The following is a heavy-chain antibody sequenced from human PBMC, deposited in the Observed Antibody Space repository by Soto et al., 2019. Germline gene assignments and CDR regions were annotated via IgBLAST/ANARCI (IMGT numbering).Heavy chain of an antibody. D-gene: IGHD1-26*01. CDR3: AREGQQYSNNLFDP. V-gene: IGHV4-31*03. CDR2: IYYSGST. CDR1: GGSISSGGYY. Sequence: QVQLQESGPGLVKPSQTLSLTCTVSGGSISSGGYYWSWIRQHPGQGLEWIGYIYYSGSTYYNPSLKSRVTISVDTSKNQFSLKLSSVTAADTAVYYCAREGQQYSNNLFDPWGQGTLVTVSS. J-gene: IGHJ5*02.